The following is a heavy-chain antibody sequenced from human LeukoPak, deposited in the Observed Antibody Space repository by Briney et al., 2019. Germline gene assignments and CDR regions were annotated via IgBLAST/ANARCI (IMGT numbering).Heavy chain of an antibody. CDR2: ISGSGGST. J-gene: IGHJ4*02. CDR3: AKDRSHSSSFDY. V-gene: IGHV3-23*01. D-gene: IGHD6-13*01. CDR1: GFTFSSYA. Sequence: PGGSLRLSCAASGFTFSSYAMSWVRQAPGKGLEWVSAISGSGGSTYYADSVKGRFTISRDNSNNTLYLQMNSLRAEDTAVYYCAKDRSHSSSFDYWGQGTLVTVSS.